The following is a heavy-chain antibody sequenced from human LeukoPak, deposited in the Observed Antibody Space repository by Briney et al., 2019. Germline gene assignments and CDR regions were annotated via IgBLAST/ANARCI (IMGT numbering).Heavy chain of an antibody. CDR1: GGSFSGYY. Sequence: SYTLSLTYAVYGGSFSGYYWIWIRQPPGKGLKWIGEINHSGSTNYNPSLKCRVTISVHTSKNQFSLKLSSVTAADTAVYYCARGGYSYGYHYWGQGTLVTVSS. CDR2: INHSGST. CDR3: ARGGYSYGYHY. D-gene: IGHD5-18*01. V-gene: IGHV4-34*01. J-gene: IGHJ4*02.